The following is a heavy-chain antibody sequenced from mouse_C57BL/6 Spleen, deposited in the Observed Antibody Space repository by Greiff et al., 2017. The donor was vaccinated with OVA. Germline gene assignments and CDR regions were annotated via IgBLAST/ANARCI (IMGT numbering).Heavy chain of an antibody. J-gene: IGHJ1*03. Sequence: EVKLQESGPGLVKPSQSLSLTCSVTGYSITSGYYWNWIRQFPGNKLEWMGYISYDGSNNYNPSLKNRISITRDTSKNQFFLKLNSVTTEDTATYYCARAPSTVVGYFDVWGTGTTVTVSS. CDR3: ARAPSTVVGYFDV. D-gene: IGHD1-1*01. CDR2: ISYDGSN. V-gene: IGHV3-6*01. CDR1: GYSITSGYY.